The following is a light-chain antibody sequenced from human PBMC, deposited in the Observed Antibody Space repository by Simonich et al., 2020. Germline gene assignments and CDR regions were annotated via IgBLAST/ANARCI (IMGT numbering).Light chain of an antibody. J-gene: IGKJ1*01. CDR3: QQYYSTPWT. CDR2: WAS. CDR1: KSVLYSSKNKNY. V-gene: IGKV4-1*01. Sequence: DIVMTQSPDSLDVSLGERATINCKSSKSVLYSSKNKNYLAWYQQKPGQPPKLLIYWASTRESGVPDRFSGSGSGTDFTLTISSLQAEDVAVYYCQQYYSTPWTFGQGTKVEIK.